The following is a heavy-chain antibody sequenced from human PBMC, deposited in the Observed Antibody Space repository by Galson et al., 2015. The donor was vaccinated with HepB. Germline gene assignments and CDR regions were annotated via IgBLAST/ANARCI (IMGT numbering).Heavy chain of an antibody. CDR3: ARDWWDALTYYYGMDA. Sequence: SLRLSCAASGFTFTTYGLNWVRQAPGKGLEWVSSISHSSSSIYYADSVKGRFTISRDNAKNSVFLQMNSLRAEDTAVYFCARDWWDALTYYYGMDAWGQGTTVTVSS. CDR2: ISHSSSSI. V-gene: IGHV3-21*01. D-gene: IGHD1-26*01. CDR1: GFTFTTYG. J-gene: IGHJ6*02.